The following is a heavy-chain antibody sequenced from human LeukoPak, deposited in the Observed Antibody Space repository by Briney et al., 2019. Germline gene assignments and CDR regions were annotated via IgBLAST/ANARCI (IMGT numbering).Heavy chain of an antibody. CDR1: GFTFSDFG. J-gene: IGHJ4*02. D-gene: IGHD2-15*01. CDR3: AKERSASGGSCFLCFDD. V-gene: IGHV3-30*02. CDR2: IRHDGSDK. Sequence: GGSLRLSCAASGFTFSDFGMHWVRQAPGKGLEWVAFIRHDGSDKYYADSVRGRFTIPRDNSKNTVYLQMNSLRTEDTSVYYCAKERSASGGSCFLCFDDWGQGTLVTVSS.